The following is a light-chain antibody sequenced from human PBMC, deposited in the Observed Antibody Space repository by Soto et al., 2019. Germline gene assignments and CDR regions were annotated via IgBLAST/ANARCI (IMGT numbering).Light chain of an antibody. J-gene: IGKJ1*01. CDR3: QQRSNWHTWT. Sequence: EIVMTQSPATLSVSPGEGATLSCRASQSVSSKLAWYQQKPGQAPRLLIYGASTRATGIPARFSGSGSGTEFTLIISSLKSADFAVYYCQQRSNWHTWTFGHGTKVDIK. V-gene: IGKV3-15*01. CDR1: QSVSSK. CDR2: GAS.